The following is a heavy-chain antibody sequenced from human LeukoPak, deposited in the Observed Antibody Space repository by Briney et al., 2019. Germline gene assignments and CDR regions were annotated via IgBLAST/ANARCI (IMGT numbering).Heavy chain of an antibody. CDR2: IYYSGST. J-gene: IGHJ4*02. CDR1: GGPISSGGYY. Sequence: SETLSLTCTVSGGPISSGGYYWSWTRQHPGKGLEWIGYIYYSGSTYYNPSLKSRVTISVDTSKNQFSLKLSSVTAADTAVYYCARAIAAAGNYFDYWGQGTLATVSS. V-gene: IGHV4-31*03. D-gene: IGHD6-13*01. CDR3: ARAIAAAGNYFDY.